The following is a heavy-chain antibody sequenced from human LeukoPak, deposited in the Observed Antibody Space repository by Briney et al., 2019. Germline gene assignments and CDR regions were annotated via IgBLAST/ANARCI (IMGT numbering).Heavy chain of an antibody. CDR3: AKEGYCSGGSCYSPSPDY. Sequence: GGSPRLSCAASGFTFSSYGMHWVRQAPGKGLEWVAVISYDGSNKYYADSVKGRFTISRDNSKNTLYLQMNSLRAEDTAVYYCAKEGYCSGGSCYSPSPDYWGQGTLVTVSS. V-gene: IGHV3-30*18. D-gene: IGHD2-15*01. J-gene: IGHJ4*02. CDR2: ISYDGSNK. CDR1: GFTFSSYG.